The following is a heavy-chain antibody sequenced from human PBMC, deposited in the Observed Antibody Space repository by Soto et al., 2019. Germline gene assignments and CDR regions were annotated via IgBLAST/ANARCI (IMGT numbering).Heavy chain of an antibody. V-gene: IGHV3-74*01. CDR3: GRQAALWEKVDF. J-gene: IGHJ1*01. CDR2: IETDGTTQ. Sequence: GGSLRLSCVVSGFTFAKYWMHWVRQAPGKGLVWVARIETDGTTQTYADSVEGRFTISRDNAKNTLYLHTNSLRAEDTAVYYCGRQAALWEKVDFRGHGTPVTVSS. D-gene: IGHD3-10*01. CDR1: GFTFAKYW.